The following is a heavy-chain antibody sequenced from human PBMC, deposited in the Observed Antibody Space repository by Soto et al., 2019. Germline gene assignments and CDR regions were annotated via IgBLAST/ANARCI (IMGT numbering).Heavy chain of an antibody. CDR2: INHSGST. Sequence: QVQLQQWGAGLLKPSETLSLTCAVYGGSFSGYYWSWIRQPPGKGLEWIGEINHSGSTNYNPSLKNRVTKSVDTSKNQFSLKLSSVTAADTAVYYCARAPLSYTAMVNWFDPWGQGTLVTVSA. V-gene: IGHV4-34*01. J-gene: IGHJ5*02. CDR1: GGSFSGYY. CDR3: ARAPLSYTAMVNWFDP. D-gene: IGHD5-18*01.